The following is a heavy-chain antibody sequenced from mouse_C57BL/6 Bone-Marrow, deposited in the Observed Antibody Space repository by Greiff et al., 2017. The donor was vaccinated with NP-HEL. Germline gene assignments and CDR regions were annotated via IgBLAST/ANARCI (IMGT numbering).Heavy chain of an antibody. CDR3: VTTTVVATFHWYFDV. Sequence: EVQLQESGGGLVQPKGSLKLSCAASGFTFNTYAMHWVRQAPGKGLEWVARIRSKSSNYATYYADSVKDRFTISRDDSQSMLYLQMNNLKTEDTAMYYCVTTTVVATFHWYFDVWGTGTTVTVSS. J-gene: IGHJ1*03. CDR1: GFTFNTYA. CDR2: IRSKSSNYAT. D-gene: IGHD1-1*01. V-gene: IGHV10-3*01.